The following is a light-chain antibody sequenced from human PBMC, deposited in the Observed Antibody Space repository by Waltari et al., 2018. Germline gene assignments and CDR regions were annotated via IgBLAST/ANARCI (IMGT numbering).Light chain of an antibody. J-gene: IGLJ1*01. Sequence: QSALTQPASVSGSPGQSITISCTGTSSDLGNYNDVSWYQQHPGKAPKLMIYDVSNRPSGVSNRFSGSKSGNTASLTISGLQAEDEAVYYCSSYTSSSTLVVFGTGTKVTVL. CDR2: DVS. V-gene: IGLV2-14*03. CDR3: SSYTSSSTLVV. CDR1: SSDLGNYND.